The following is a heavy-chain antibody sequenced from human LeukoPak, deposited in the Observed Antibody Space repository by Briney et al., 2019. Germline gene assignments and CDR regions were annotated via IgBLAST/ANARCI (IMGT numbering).Heavy chain of an antibody. V-gene: IGHV1-69*05. J-gene: IGHJ4*02. Sequence: SVKVSCKASGYTFTSYDINWARQAPGQGLEWMGGIIPIFGTANYAQKFQGRVTITTDESTSTAYMELSSLRSEDTAVYYCARIPPPLSYSSSLLKVYFDYWGQGTLVTVSS. CDR2: IIPIFGTA. D-gene: IGHD6-13*01. CDR1: GYTFTSYD. CDR3: ARIPPPLSYSSSLLKVYFDY.